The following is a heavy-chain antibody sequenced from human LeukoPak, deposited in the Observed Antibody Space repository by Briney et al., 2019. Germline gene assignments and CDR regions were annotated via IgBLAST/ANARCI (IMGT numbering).Heavy chain of an antibody. J-gene: IGHJ4*02. V-gene: IGHV4-34*01. Sequence: SETLSLTCAVYGGSFSGYYWSWIRQPPGKGLEWIGEINHSGSTNYNRSLKSRVTISVDTSTNQFSLKVNSVTAADTAFYYCARVLTAAGLDFWGQGVLVSISS. CDR2: INHSGST. D-gene: IGHD6-25*01. CDR1: GGSFSGYY. CDR3: ARVLTAAGLDF.